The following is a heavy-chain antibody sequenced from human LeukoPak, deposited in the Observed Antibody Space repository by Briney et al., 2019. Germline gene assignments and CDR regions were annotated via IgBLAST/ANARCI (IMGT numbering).Heavy chain of an antibody. CDR2: IYTSGST. CDR3: ARELWFGELLVNWFDP. D-gene: IGHD3-10*01. CDR1: GGSISSYY. J-gene: IGHJ5*02. Sequence: SETLSLTCTVSGGSISSYYWSWIRQPAGKGLEWIGRIYTSGSTNYNPSLKSRVTTSVDTSKNQFSLKLSSVTAADTAVYYCARELWFGELLVNWFDPWGQGTLVTVSS. V-gene: IGHV4-4*07.